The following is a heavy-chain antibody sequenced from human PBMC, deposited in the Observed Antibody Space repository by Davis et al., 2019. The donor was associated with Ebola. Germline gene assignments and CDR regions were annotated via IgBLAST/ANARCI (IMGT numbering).Heavy chain of an antibody. CDR2: IYYSGST. V-gene: IGHV4-59*08. CDR1: GGSISPYY. D-gene: IGHD4/OR15-4a*01. Sequence: MPSETLSLTCTVSGGSISPYYWSWIRQPPGKGLEWIGYIYYSGSTKYNLSLKGRVAISVDTSKNQFSLKLSSVTAADTAVYYCARSYGAAHFDYWGQGTHVTVSS. J-gene: IGHJ4*02. CDR3: ARSYGAAHFDY.